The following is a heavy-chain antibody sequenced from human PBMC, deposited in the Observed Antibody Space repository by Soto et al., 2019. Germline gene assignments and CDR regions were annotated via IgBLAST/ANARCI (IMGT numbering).Heavy chain of an antibody. CDR1: GGSISSYY. Sequence: QVQLQESGPGLVKPSETLSLTCTVSGGSISSYYWSWIRQPPGKGLEWIGYIYYSGSTNYNPSLKRRVTLSVDTSKNQFSLKRSSVTAADTAVYYCARDYGDYGWYFDLWGRGTLVTVSS. CDR2: IYYSGST. V-gene: IGHV4-59*01. D-gene: IGHD4-17*01. CDR3: ARDYGDYGWYFDL. J-gene: IGHJ2*01.